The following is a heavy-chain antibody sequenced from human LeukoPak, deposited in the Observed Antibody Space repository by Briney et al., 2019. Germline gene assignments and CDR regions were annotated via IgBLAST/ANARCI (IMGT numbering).Heavy chain of an antibody. CDR3: ARASVTGTSYLDY. V-gene: IGHV1-18*01. D-gene: IGHD1-7*01. Sequence: GASVKVSCKASGYTFTSYGFSWVRQAPGQGLEWMGWHSAYNGNTNYAQKLQGRVTMTTLTSTRKAYRELRTLRSDDTAMYYCARASVTGTSYLDYWGQGTLVTVSS. CDR1: GYTFTSYG. J-gene: IGHJ4*02. CDR2: HSAYNGNT.